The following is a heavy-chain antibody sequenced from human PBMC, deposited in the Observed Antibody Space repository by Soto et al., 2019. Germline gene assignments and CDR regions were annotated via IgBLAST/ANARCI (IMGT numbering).Heavy chain of an antibody. D-gene: IGHD5-18*01. Sequence: GESLKISCAASGFTFSSYAMHWVRQAPGKGLEWVAVISYDGSNKYYADSVKGRFTISRDNSKNMLYLQMNSLRAEDTAVYYCARDPLWGTAMVLWYFDLWGRGTLVTVSS. V-gene: IGHV3-30-3*01. CDR1: GFTFSSYA. J-gene: IGHJ2*01. CDR2: ISYDGSNK. CDR3: ARDPLWGTAMVLWYFDL.